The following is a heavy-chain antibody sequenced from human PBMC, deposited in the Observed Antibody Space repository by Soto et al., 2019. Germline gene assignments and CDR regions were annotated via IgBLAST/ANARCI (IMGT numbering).Heavy chain of an antibody. D-gene: IGHD2-15*01. Sequence: PSETLSLTCTVSGDSIRSYYWSWIRQPPGKGLEWIGYISYTGSTHYNPSLKSRVTISADTSKNQFSLKLSSATTADTALYYCAREGVAAPYYYYGMDVWGQGSTVTVSS. J-gene: IGHJ6*02. CDR3: AREGVAAPYYYYGMDV. V-gene: IGHV4-59*01. CDR2: ISYTGST. CDR1: GDSIRSYY.